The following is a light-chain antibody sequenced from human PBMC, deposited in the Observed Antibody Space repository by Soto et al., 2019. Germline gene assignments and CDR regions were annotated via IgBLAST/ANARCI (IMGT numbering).Light chain of an antibody. J-gene: IGLJ2*01. V-gene: IGLV1-40*01. CDR3: QSYDNSLSGWV. CDR1: SSNIGSNY. CDR2: ANI. Sequence: QSVLTQPPSASGTPGQRVTISCSGSSSNIGSNYVYWYQQLPGTAPKLLIYANINRPSGVPDRFSGSKSGTSASLAITGLQAEDEADYYCQSYDNSLSGWVFGGGTKLTVL.